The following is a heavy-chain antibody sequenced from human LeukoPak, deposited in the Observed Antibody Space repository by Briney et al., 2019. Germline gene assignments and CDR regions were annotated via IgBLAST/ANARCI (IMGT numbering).Heavy chain of an antibody. D-gene: IGHD4-4*01. Sequence: SETLSLTCAVYGGSFSGYYWSWIRQPPGKGLEWIGEINHSGSTNYNPSLKSRVTISVDTSKNQFSLKLSSVTAADTAVYYCARGLTTVSSYNWFDPWGQGTLVTVSS. CDR3: ARGLTTVSSYNWFDP. V-gene: IGHV4-34*01. CDR1: GGSFSGYY. J-gene: IGHJ5*02. CDR2: INHSGST.